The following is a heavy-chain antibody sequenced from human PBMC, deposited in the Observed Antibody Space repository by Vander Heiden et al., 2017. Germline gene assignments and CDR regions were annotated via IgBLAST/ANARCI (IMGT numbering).Heavy chain of an antibody. CDR2: ISGSGTTT. V-gene: IGHV3-23*01. D-gene: IGHD2-2*02. J-gene: IGHJ4*02. CDR1: GFTFSTYG. CDR3: AKEIGYCSSTTCYKSFDY. Sequence: EVQMSESGGALVQPGGSLRLSCAASGFTFSTYGMSWVRQAPGKGLEWVSSISGSGTTTYSVDSVKGRFTISRDNSKNTLYLQMNSLRAEETAIYYCAKEIGYCSSTTCYKSFDYWCQGTLVTVSS.